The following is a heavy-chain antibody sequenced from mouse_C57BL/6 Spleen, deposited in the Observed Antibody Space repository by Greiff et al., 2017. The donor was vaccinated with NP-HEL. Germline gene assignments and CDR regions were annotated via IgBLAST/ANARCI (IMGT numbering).Heavy chain of an antibody. CDR1: GYTFTSYW. CDR3: ARWDYYGSSYRYWYFDV. J-gene: IGHJ1*03. V-gene: IGHV1-55*01. D-gene: IGHD1-1*01. CDR2: IYPGSGST. Sequence: VQLQESGAELVKPGASVKMSCKASGYTFTSYWITWVKQRPGQGLEWIGDIYPGSGSTNYNEKFKSKATLTVDTSSSTAYMQLSSLTSEDSAVYYCARWDYYGSSYRYWYFDVWGTGTTVTVSS.